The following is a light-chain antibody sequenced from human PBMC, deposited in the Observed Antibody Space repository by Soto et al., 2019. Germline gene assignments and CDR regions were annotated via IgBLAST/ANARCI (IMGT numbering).Light chain of an antibody. CDR1: QIVRSRY. CDR3: QQYGSTPKT. J-gene: IGKJ2*01. CDR2: GAS. Sequence: EIVLTQSPGTLSLSPGERATLSCRASQIVRSRYLAWFQQKPGQAPKLLIYGASSMATGIPDRFSGSESGTDFTLTISRLEPEDFAMYYCQQYGSTPKTFGQGTKLEIK. V-gene: IGKV3-20*01.